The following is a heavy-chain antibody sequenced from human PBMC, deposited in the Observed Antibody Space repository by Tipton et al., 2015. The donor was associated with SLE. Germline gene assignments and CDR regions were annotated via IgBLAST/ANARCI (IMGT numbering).Heavy chain of an antibody. CDR3: AKGGYYGSGSWYGMDV. CDR1: GFTFSSYA. J-gene: IGHJ6*02. D-gene: IGHD3-10*01. V-gene: IGHV3-30*04. Sequence: SLRLSCAASGFTFSSYAMHWVRQAPGKGLEWVAVISYDGSNKYYADSVKGRFTISRDNSKNTLYLQMNSLRAEDTAVYYCAKGGYYGSGSWYGMDVWGQGTTVTVSS. CDR2: ISYDGSNK.